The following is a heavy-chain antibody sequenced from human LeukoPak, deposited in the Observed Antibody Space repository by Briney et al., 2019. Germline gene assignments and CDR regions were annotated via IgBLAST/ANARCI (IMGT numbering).Heavy chain of an antibody. CDR1: GFTFSSYG. CDR3: AKVTLYYDSEGFDY. Sequence: GGSLRLPCAASGFTFSSYGMSWVRQAPGKGLEWVSAISGSGGSTYYADSVKGRFTISRDNSKNTLYLQMNSLRAEDAAVYYCAKVTLYYDSEGFDYWGQGTLVTVSS. V-gene: IGHV3-23*01. CDR2: ISGSGGST. J-gene: IGHJ4*02. D-gene: IGHD3-22*01.